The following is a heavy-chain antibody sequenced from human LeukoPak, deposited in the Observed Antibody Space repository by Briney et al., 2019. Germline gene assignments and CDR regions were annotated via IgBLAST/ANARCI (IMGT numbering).Heavy chain of an antibody. D-gene: IGHD3-16*01. CDR2: IIPIFGTA. J-gene: IGHJ5*02. CDR1: GGTFSSYG. V-gene: IGHV1-69*13. CDR3: ASSGGSSGFDP. Sequence: GASVKVSCKASGGTFSSYGISWVRQAPGQGLEWMGRIIPIFGTANYAQKFQGRVTITADESTSTAYMELSSLRSEDTAVYYCASSGGSSGFDPWGQGTLVTVSS.